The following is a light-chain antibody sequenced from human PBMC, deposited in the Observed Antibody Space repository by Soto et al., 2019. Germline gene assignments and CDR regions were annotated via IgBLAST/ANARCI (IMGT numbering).Light chain of an antibody. J-gene: IGKJ2*01. CDR2: DAS. CDR1: QSISNW. CDR3: QQYNSYSPNT. Sequence: DIQMTQSPSTLSASVGDRVTITCRASQSISNWLAWYQQKPGKAPKVLIYDASSLESGVPSRFSGSGSGTEFVVSFSSLQPDDFATYYCQQYNSYSPNTFGQGTKLEIK. V-gene: IGKV1-5*01.